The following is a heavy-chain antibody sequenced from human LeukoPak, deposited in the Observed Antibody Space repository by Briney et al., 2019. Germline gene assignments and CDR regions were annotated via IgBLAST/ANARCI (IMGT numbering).Heavy chain of an antibody. Sequence: SETLSLTCTVSGGSIGSYYWSWIRQPAGKGLQWIGRLYTSGSTNYNPSLKSRVTMSIDTSKNQFSLKLSSVTAADTAVYYCARDRGHYDSSGYLFDYWGQGTLVTVSS. V-gene: IGHV4-4*07. CDR2: LYTSGST. CDR1: GGSIGSYY. CDR3: ARDRGHYDSSGYLFDY. D-gene: IGHD3-22*01. J-gene: IGHJ4*02.